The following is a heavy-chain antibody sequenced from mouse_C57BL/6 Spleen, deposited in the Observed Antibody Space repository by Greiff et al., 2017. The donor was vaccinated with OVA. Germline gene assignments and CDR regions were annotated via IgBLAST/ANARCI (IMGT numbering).Heavy chain of an antibody. J-gene: IGHJ1*03. CDR3: ARVRGPWYFDV. CDR2: INYDGSST. Sequence: EVHLVESEGGLVQPGSSMKLSCTASGFTFSDYYMAWVRQVPEKGLEWVANINYDGSSTYYLDSLKSRFIISRDNAKNILYLQMSSLKSEDTATYYCARVRGPWYFDVWGTGTTVTVSS. V-gene: IGHV5-16*01. CDR1: GFTFSDYY.